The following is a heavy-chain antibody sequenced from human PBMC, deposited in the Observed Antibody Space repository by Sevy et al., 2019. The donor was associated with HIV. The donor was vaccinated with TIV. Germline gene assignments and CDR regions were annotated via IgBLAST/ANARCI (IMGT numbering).Heavy chain of an antibody. V-gene: IGHV4-59*01. Sequence: SETLSLTCTVSGGSISAYYWSWIRQPPGKALEYIGYIYYTGSTNYNPSLENRVTMSVDTSKNQFSLTFNSVTAADTAVYYCTCASPGRSGDDSLYCFDPWGQGTLVTVSS. D-gene: IGHD5-12*01. CDR2: IYYTGST. CDR3: TCASPGRSGDDSLYCFDP. J-gene: IGHJ5*02. CDR1: GGSISAYY.